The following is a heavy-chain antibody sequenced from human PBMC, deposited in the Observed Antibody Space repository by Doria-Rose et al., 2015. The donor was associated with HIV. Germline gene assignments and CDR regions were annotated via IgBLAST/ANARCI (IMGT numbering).Heavy chain of an antibody. V-gene: IGHV2-26*01. D-gene: IGHD6-13*01. Sequence: ESGPVLVKPTETLTLTCTVSGGSLSSPGMGVSWIRQPPGKALEWLANNFSDDERSYKKSLKSRLTISRGTSKSQVVLTMTDMDPVDTATYYCARIKSSRWYHKYYFDFWGQGTLVIVSA. J-gene: IGHJ4*02. CDR3: ARIKSSRWYHKYYFDF. CDR2: NFSDDER. CDR1: GGSLSSPGMG.